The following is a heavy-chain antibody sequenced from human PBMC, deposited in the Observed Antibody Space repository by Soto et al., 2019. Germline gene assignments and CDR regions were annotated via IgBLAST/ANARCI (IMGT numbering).Heavy chain of an antibody. D-gene: IGHD1-7*01. CDR1: GFTFSTYA. J-gene: IGHJ4*02. V-gene: IGHV3-23*01. CDR3: AKGGWGTVLDY. CDR2: ISGSGDKT. Sequence: EVQLLESGGALVQPGGSLRLSCAASGFTFSTYAIIWARQAPGKGLEWVSVISGSGDKTYYADSVKGRFTISRDNSKNTVFLQMNSLKVEDTAVYYCAKGGWGTVLDYCGQGTLVTVSS.